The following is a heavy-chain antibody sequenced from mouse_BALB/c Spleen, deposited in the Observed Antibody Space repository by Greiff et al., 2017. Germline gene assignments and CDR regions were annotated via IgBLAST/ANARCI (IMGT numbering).Heavy chain of an antibody. J-gene: IGHJ2*01. CDR3: ARRRKSGSFDY. CDR2: ILPGSGST. CDR1: GYTFSSYW. Sequence: VQLQQSGAELMKPGASVKISCKATGYTFSSYWIEWVKQRPGHGLEWIGEILPGSGSTNYNEKFKGKATFTADTSSNTAYMQLSSLTSEDSAVYYCARRRKSGSFDYWGQGTTLTVSA. D-gene: IGHD4-1*01. V-gene: IGHV1-9*01.